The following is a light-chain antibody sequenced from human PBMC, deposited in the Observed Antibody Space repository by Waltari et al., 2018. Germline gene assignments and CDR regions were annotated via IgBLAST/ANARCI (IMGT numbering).Light chain of an antibody. CDR3: QSYDSSLSGSRV. Sequence: QSVLTQPPSVSGAPGQRVTISCTGSSSNIGAGYDVHWYQQLPGTAPKLLISGSRNRPSGVPDRFAGSKSGTSASLAITGLQAEDEADYYCQSYDSSLSGSRVFGGGTKLTVL. J-gene: IGLJ3*02. CDR2: GSR. V-gene: IGLV1-40*01. CDR1: SSNIGAGYD.